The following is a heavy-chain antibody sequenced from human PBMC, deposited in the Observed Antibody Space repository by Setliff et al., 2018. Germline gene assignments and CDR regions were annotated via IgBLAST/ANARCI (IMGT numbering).Heavy chain of an antibody. Sequence: SETLSLTCTVSGGSISSHYWSWIRQPPGKGLEWIGSIYYSGSTNYTPSLKSRVTISVDTSKNQFSLKLSSVTAADTAFYYCARLSALSTRITDWYFDLWGRGTLVTVSS. CDR1: GGSISSHY. J-gene: IGHJ2*01. D-gene: IGHD2-2*01. V-gene: IGHV4-59*11. CDR3: ARLSALSTRITDWYFDL. CDR2: IYYSGST.